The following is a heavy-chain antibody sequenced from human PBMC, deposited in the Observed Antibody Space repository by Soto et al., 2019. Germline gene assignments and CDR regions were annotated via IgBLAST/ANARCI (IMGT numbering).Heavy chain of an antibody. CDR1: GFTFSSYG. CDR2: IWYDGSNK. D-gene: IGHD2-2*01. J-gene: IGHJ5*02. CDR3: SRLPSHVVPAALILAT. V-gene: IGHV3-33*01. Sequence: GGSLRLSCAASGFTFSSYGMHWVRQAPGKGLEWVAVIWYDGSNKYYADSVKGRFTISRDNSKNTVFLQMNSLRVDDTGVYYSSRLPSHVVPAALILATWGQGT.